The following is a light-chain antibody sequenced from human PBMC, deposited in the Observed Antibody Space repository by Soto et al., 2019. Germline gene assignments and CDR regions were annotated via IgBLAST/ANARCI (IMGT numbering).Light chain of an antibody. CDR2: GAS. CDR3: QQYGSSPRT. V-gene: IGKV3-20*01. J-gene: IGKJ1*01. Sequence: ENVLTQSPGTLSLSPGERATLSCRASQSVYRNYLAWYQQKPGQAPRLLIYGASLSATGIPDRFSGSGSGTDFTLTISRLEPEDFAVYYCQQYGSSPRTFGQGSKVEIK. CDR1: QSVYRNY.